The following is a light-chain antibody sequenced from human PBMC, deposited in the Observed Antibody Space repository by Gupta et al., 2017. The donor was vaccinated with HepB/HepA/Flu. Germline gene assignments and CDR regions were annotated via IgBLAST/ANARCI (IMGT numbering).Light chain of an antibody. CDR2: KNN. V-gene: IGLV1-47*01. J-gene: IGLJ1*01. CDR1: SSNIGNNY. CDR3: ETWDDSRSGSV. Sequence: SVLPQPPSASGTPGQRVTISCSGSSSNIGNNYVYWDQQFPGTAPQLLIYKNNQRPSGVPDRFSGSKSGTSASLAISGLRAEDEADYYWETWDDSRSGSVFGTGTTVTVL.